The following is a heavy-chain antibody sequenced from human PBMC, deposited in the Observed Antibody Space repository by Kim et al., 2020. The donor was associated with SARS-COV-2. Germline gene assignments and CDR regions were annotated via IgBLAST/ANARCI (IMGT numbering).Heavy chain of an antibody. CDR1: GLNFSATA. CDR3: LAAASKGNWFDP. Sequence: GGSLRLSCATSGLNFSATAMHWIRQPPGKGPEWIGRIRSKPNNYATFYAASVTGRFTISRDDSKSTAYLQLSRLTAEDTAMYYCLAAASKGNWFDPWGQGTRVIVSS. V-gene: IGHV3-73*01. D-gene: IGHD6-13*01. J-gene: IGHJ5*02. CDR2: IRSKPNNYAT.